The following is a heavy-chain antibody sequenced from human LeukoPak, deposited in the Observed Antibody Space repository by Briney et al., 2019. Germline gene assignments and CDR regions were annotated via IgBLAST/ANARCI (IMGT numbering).Heavy chain of an antibody. CDR3: ARMVENVVVTATNWFDP. D-gene: IGHD2-21*02. J-gene: IGHJ5*02. CDR1: GGSISSSSYY. Sequence: SATLSLTCTVSGGSISSSSYYWGWIRQPPGKGLEWIGSIYYSGSTYYNPSLKSRVTISVDTSKNQFSLKLSSVTAADTAVYYCARMVENVVVTATNWFDPWGQGTLVTVPS. V-gene: IGHV4-39*07. CDR2: IYYSGST.